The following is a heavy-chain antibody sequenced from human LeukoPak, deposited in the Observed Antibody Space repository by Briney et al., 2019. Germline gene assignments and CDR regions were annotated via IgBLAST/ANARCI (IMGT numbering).Heavy chain of an antibody. V-gene: IGHV1-69*06. CDR2: IISIFGTA. CDR1: GGTFSSYA. D-gene: IGHD5-18*01. J-gene: IGHJ3*02. Sequence: GASVKVSCKASGGTFSSYAISWVRQAPGQGLEWMGGIISIFGTANYAQKFQGRVTITADKSTSTAYMELSGLRSEDTAVYYCARAGYSYGYGAFDIWGQGTMVTVSS. CDR3: ARAGYSYGYGAFDI.